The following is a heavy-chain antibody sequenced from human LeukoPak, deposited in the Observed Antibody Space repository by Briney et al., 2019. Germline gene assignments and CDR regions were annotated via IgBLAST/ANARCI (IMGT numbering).Heavy chain of an antibody. J-gene: IGHJ5*02. CDR1: GGSISSGGYY. CDR3: AREFYCSSASCYYGQGNWIDP. D-gene: IGHD2-2*01. Sequence: SQTLPLTCTVSGGSISSGGYYWSWIRQRPGKGLEWIGYIYKGGTTYYNPSLKSRVTISEDTSNNQFSLKLTSVTAADTAVYYYAREFYCSSASCYYGQGNWIDPWGQGTLVTVSS. CDR2: IYKGGTT. V-gene: IGHV4-31*03.